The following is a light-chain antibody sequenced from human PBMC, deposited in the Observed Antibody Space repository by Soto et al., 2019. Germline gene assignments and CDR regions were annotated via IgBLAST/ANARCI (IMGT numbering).Light chain of an antibody. J-gene: IGKJ5*01. CDR2: DAS. CDR1: RSVNSY. V-gene: IGKV3-11*01. CDR3: QHRSEWPVS. Sequence: EIVMTQSPVTLSVFPWERATLCFMASRSVNSYLAWYQQKPGQAPRLLISDASNRATGIPARFSGSGSGTDFTLTISSLEPEDFAVYYCQHRSEWPVSFGQGTRLEIK.